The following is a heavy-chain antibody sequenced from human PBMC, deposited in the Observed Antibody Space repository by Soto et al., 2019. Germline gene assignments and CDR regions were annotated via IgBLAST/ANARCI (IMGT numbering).Heavy chain of an antibody. CDR1: GFTFSSYA. V-gene: IGHV3-30-3*01. J-gene: IGHJ4*02. CDR2: ISYDGSNK. CDR3: ARGNGYSYGRSWYFDY. Sequence: GGSLRLSCAASGFTFSSYAMHWVRQAPGKGLEWVAVISYDGSNKYYADSVKGRFTISRDNSKNTLYLQMNSLRAEDTAVYYCARGNGYSYGRSWYFDYWGQGTLVTVSS. D-gene: IGHD5-18*01.